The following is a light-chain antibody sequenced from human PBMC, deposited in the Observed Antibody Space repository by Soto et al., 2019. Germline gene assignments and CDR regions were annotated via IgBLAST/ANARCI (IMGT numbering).Light chain of an antibody. CDR2: EGS. V-gene: IGLV2-23*03. J-gene: IGLJ1*01. CDR1: SSDVGSYNL. Sequence: QSVLTQPAYVSGSPGQSITLSCTGTSSDVGSYNLVSWYQQHPVKAPKLMIYEGSKRPSGVSNRFSGSKSGNTASLTISGLQAEDEADYYCCSFAGSNTFVFGTGTKLTVL. CDR3: CSFAGSNTFV.